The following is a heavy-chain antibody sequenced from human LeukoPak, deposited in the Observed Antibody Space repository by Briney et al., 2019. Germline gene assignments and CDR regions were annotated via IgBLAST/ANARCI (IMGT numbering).Heavy chain of an antibody. CDR3: ARLITCTHYFDS. V-gene: IGHV3-21*01. J-gene: IGHJ4*02. CDR2: ISSTSTSI. D-gene: IGHD1-20*01. CDR1: GITFSSYD. Sequence: PGGSLRLSCEASGITFSSYDMSWVRQAPGKGLEWVSSISSTSTSIYYADSVKGRFTISRDNGKNSLYLQMDSLRAEDTAVYYCARLITCTHYFDSWGQGTLVTVSS.